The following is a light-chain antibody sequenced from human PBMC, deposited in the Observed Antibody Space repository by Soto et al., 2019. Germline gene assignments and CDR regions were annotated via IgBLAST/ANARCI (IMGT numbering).Light chain of an antibody. J-gene: IGKJ5*01. CDR1: QSVYNY. V-gene: IGKV3-11*01. CDR3: QKRQYWPPIT. CDR2: DAS. Sequence: EIVLTQSPATLSLSPGERATLSCRASQSVYNYLAWYQQKPGQAPRLLIYDASNRATGIPARFTGSGSGTDFNLTISTLETEDFAVYYCQKRQYWPPITFGQGTRLEI.